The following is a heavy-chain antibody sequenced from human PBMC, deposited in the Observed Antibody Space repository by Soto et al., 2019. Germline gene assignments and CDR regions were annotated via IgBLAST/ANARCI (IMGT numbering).Heavy chain of an antibody. Sequence: GGSLRLSCAASGFTFSSYAMSWVRQAPGKGLEWVSAISGSGGSTYYADSVKGRFTISRDNSKNTLYLQMNSLRAEDTAVYYCAKEGYSSSWYDAEDDYWGQGTLVTVSS. CDR2: ISGSGGST. CDR1: GFTFSSYA. CDR3: AKEGYSSSWYDAEDDY. J-gene: IGHJ4*02. D-gene: IGHD6-13*01. V-gene: IGHV3-23*01.